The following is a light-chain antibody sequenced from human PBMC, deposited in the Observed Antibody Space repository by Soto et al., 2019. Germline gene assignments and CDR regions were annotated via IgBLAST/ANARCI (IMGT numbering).Light chain of an antibody. Sequence: EIVMTQSPVTLSVSPGERATLSCRASQRVSSNVAWYQQKPGQAPRLLIYGASTRATGIPARFSGSGSETEFTLTISSLQSEDFAVYYCQQYGSSPPWTFGQGTKVDIK. CDR3: QQYGSSPPWT. V-gene: IGKV3-15*01. CDR2: GAS. J-gene: IGKJ1*01. CDR1: QRVSSN.